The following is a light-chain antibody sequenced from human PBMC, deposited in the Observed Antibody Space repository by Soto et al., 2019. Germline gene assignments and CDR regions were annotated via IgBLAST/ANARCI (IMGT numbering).Light chain of an antibody. V-gene: IGLV1-44*01. J-gene: IGLJ1*01. Sequence: QSVLTQPPSASGTPGQRVTISCSGSSSNIGSNTVNWYQQLPGTAPKLLIYSNNQRPSGVPDRFSGSKSGTSASLAISGLQSEDEADYYWAAWDDSLNGYVFGTGTKVTV. CDR2: SNN. CDR1: SSNIGSNT. CDR3: AAWDDSLNGYV.